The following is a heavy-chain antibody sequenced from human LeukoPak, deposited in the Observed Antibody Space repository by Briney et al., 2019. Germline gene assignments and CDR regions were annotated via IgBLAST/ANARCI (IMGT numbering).Heavy chain of an antibody. V-gene: IGHV3-48*01. Sequence: PGGSLRLSCEASGFTFRIYSMNWVRQAPGKGLEWVSYISSSSSTIYYADSVKGRFTISRDNAKNSLYLQMNSLRAEDTAVYYCARIPFWGSSYHVNWYFDLWGRGTLVTVSS. CDR1: GFTFRIYS. CDR3: ARIPFWGSSYHVNWYFDL. D-gene: IGHD3-16*01. CDR2: ISSSSSTI. J-gene: IGHJ2*01.